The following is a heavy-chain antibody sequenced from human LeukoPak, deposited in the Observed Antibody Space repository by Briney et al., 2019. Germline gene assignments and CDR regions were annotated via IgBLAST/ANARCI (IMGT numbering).Heavy chain of an antibody. CDR2: IHYSGST. D-gene: IGHD2-21*02. CDR3: ARTAALAYYYYYMDV. Sequence: SETLSLTCTVSGGSISSSSYYWGWIRQPPGKGLEWIGSIHYSGSTYYNPSLKSRVTISVDTSKNQFSLKLSSVTAADTAVYYCARTAALAYYYYYMDVWGKGTTVTVSS. CDR1: GGSISSSSYY. J-gene: IGHJ6*03. V-gene: IGHV4-39*07.